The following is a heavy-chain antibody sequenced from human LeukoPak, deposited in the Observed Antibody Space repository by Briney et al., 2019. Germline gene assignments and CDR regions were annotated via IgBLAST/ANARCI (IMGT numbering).Heavy chain of an antibody. CDR2: INPSGGST. V-gene: IGHV1-46*01. CDR1: GYTFTSYY. CDR3: ARVVVPAAMLRGFDP. Sequence: ASVTVPCKASGYTFTSYYMHWVRQAPGQGLEWMGIINPSGGSTSYAQKFQGRVTMTRDTSTSTVYMELSSLRSEDTAVYYCARVVVPAAMLRGFDPWGQGTLVTVSS. D-gene: IGHD2-2*01. J-gene: IGHJ5*02.